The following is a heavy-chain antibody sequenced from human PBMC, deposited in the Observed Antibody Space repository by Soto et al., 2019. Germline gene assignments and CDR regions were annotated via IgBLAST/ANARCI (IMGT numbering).Heavy chain of an antibody. CDR2: IRDKANSYAT. D-gene: IGHD3-22*01. CDR1: GFTFSGSA. Sequence: EVQLVESGGGLVQPGGSLKLSCAASGFTFSGSAMHWVRQASGKGLEWVGRIRDKANSYATAYTASVKGRFTISRDDSKNTAYLQMNSLRAEDTALYYCVKGTNSRLYYFDSWGQGTLVTVSS. CDR3: VKGTNSRLYYFDS. V-gene: IGHV3-73*02. J-gene: IGHJ4*02.